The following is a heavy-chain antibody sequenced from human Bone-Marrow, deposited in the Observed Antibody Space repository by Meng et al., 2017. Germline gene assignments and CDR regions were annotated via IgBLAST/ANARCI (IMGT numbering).Heavy chain of an antibody. CDR3: ARTRLREYSSGWYEDDAFDI. CDR1: GFTFDDYA. J-gene: IGHJ3*02. Sequence: SLKISCAASGFTFDDYAMHWVRQAPGKGLEWVSGISWNSGSIGYADSVKGRFTISRDNAKNSLYLQMNSLRAEDTALYYCARTRLREYSSGWYEDDAFDIWGQGTMVTVSS. V-gene: IGHV3-9*01. D-gene: IGHD6-19*01. CDR2: ISWNSGSI.